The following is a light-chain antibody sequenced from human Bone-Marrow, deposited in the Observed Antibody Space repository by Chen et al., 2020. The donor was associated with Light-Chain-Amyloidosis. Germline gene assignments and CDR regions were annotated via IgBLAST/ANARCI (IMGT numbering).Light chain of an antibody. V-gene: IGLV1-44*01. CDR2: SNN. CDR1: SSNIGSNT. CDR3: AAWDGSLSGYV. J-gene: IGLJ1*01. Sequence: QSVLTQPPSAYGTPGQRVTISCSGSSSNIGSNTVNWYQQLPGTAPKLLIYSNNQRPSGVPDRFSDSKSGTSAFLAISGLRSEDEADYYCAAWDGSLSGYVFGTGTKVIVL.